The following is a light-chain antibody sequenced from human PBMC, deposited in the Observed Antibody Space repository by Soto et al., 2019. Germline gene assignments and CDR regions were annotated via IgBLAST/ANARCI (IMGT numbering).Light chain of an antibody. CDR1: SSDVGGYNY. CDR2: EVN. Sequence: QSALTQPASVSGSPGQSITISCTGTSSDVGGYNYVSWFQQHPGKAPKLLIYEVNNLPSGVSDRFSGSKSDNTASLTISGLQPGDEADYYCSSYTSRSTQVFGTGTQLTVL. J-gene: IGLJ1*01. V-gene: IGLV2-14*01. CDR3: SSYTSRSTQV.